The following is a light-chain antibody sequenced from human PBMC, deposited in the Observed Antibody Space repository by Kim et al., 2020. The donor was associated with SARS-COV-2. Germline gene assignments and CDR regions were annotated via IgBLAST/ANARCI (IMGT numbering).Light chain of an antibody. Sequence: IVLTQSPATLSLSPGERATLSCRASQSVSGYLAWYQQKPGQAPRLLIYDVSNMATGIPARFSGSGSGTDFTLTISSLEPEDFAVYYCQQRSNWHPRLVFGGGTKVDIK. J-gene: IGKJ4*01. CDR1: QSVSGY. CDR2: DVS. CDR3: QQRSNWHPRLV. V-gene: IGKV3-11*01.